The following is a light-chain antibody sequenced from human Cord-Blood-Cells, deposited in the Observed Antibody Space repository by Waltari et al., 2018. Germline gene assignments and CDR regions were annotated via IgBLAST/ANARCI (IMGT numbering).Light chain of an antibody. Sequence: DIVMTQSPDSLAVSLGERATINCKSSQSVLYSSNNKNYLAWYQQKPGQPPKLLIYWASTRESGVPDRFSGSGSVTDFTRTISSLQAEDVAVYYCQQYYSTPYTFGQGTKLEIK. CDR3: QQYYSTPYT. CDR2: WAS. J-gene: IGKJ2*01. V-gene: IGKV4-1*01. CDR1: QSVLYSSNNKNY.